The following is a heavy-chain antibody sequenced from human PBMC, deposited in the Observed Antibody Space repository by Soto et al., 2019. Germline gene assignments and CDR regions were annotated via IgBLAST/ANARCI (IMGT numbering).Heavy chain of an antibody. D-gene: IGHD2-8*01. CDR2: INHSGST. CDR1: GGSFSGSY. J-gene: IGHJ6*03. V-gene: IGHV4-34*01. CDR3: ARNNGGYYYYYMDV. Sequence: QVQLNQWGAGLLKPSETLSLTCAVYGGSFSGSYWSWIRQPPGKGLEWIGEINHSGSTNHNPSLKSLVIMSFDTSKHLFSLKLNSATAAGTAVYYCARNNGGYYYYYMDVWGNGTTVTFSS.